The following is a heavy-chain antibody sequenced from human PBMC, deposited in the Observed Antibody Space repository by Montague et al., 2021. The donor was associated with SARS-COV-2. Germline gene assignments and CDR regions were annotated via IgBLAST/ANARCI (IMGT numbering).Heavy chain of an antibody. CDR2: IYYSGTT. CDR1: GGTISSYY. V-gene: IGHV4-59*13. J-gene: IGHJ4*01. Sequence: SETLSLTCTVSGGTISSYYWSWVRQPPGKGLEWIGLIYYSGTTDYNPSLNSRVTLSVDTSKNQFFLELRSVTPADTAFYYCARHRRPPTSAYYFDFWGHGTLVTVSS. CDR3: ARHRRPPTSAYYFDF. D-gene: IGHD1-26*01.